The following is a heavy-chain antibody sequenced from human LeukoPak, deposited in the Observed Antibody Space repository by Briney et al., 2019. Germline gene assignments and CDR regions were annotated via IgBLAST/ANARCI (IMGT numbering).Heavy chain of an antibody. CDR1: GFTFSDYA. CDR2: INSNGLST. D-gene: IGHD5-24*01. J-gene: IGHJ4*02. Sequence: GGSLRLSCSASGFTFSDYAMHWVRQAPGKGLQYVLAINSNGLSTYYTDPVKGRFTISRDNSRNTVYLQMSSLRAEDTAVYYCVKELQTITSPFDYWGQGTLVTVSS. CDR3: VKELQTITSPFDY. V-gene: IGHV3-64D*06.